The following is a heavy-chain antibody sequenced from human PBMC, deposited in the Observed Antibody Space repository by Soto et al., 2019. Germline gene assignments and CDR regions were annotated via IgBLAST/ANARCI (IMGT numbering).Heavy chain of an antibody. V-gene: IGHV3-74*01. D-gene: IGHD2-2*01. CDR2: INSDGSTI. CDR1: GFTFGSYW. J-gene: IGHJ4*01. Sequence: GGSLRPSSATSGFTFGSYWMHWLRQASGQGLAWVSRINSDGSTINYADSVKGRFTISRDNAKNTLYLQINSLRADDTAVYYCAPAGYYRFDYWGYGTLVTVTS. CDR3: APAGYYRFDY.